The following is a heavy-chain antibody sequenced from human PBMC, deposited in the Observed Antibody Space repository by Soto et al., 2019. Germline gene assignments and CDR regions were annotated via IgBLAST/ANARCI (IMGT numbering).Heavy chain of an antibody. V-gene: IGHV1-58*01. J-gene: IGHJ4*01. CDR3: AAARLYYYDSSGYPVFDY. CDR1: GFTFTSSA. D-gene: IGHD3-22*01. Sequence: GASVKVSCKASGFTFTSSAVQWVRQARGQRLEWIGWIVVGSGNTNYAQKFQERVTITRDMSTSTAYMELSSLRSEDTAVYYCAAARLYYYDSSGYPVFDYWGHGTLVTVPS. CDR2: IVVGSGNT.